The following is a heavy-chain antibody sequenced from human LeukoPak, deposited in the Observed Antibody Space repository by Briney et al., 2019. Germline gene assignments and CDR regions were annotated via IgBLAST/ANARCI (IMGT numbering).Heavy chain of an antibody. V-gene: IGHV3-7*04. CDR1: GFTFSSYW. J-gene: IGHJ4*02. CDR3: GRFTRSGDSVY. CDR2: IKQDGSEK. Sequence: TGGSLRLSCAASGFTFSSYWMSWVRQAPGKGLEWVANIKQDGSEKQYVDSVKGRFAISRDNAENSLYLQMNSLKAEDTAVYYCGRFTRSGDSVYWGQGTLVTVSS. D-gene: IGHD7-27*01.